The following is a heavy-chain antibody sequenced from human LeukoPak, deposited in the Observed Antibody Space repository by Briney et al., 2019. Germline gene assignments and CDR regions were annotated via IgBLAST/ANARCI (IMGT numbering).Heavy chain of an antibody. Sequence: PSETLSLTCTVSGGSISSYYWSWIRQPPGKGLEWIGYIYYSGSTNYNPSLKSRVTISVDTSKNQFSLKLSSVTAADTAVYYCARDVHYYDSSGYYHFFDYWGQGTLVTVSS. CDR1: GGSISSYY. V-gene: IGHV4-59*01. CDR3: ARDVHYYDSSGYYHFFDY. D-gene: IGHD3-22*01. J-gene: IGHJ4*02. CDR2: IYYSGST.